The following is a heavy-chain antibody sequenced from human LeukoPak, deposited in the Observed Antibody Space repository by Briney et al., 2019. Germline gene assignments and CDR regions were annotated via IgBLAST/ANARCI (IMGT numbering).Heavy chain of an antibody. CDR2: ISGSGGST. V-gene: IGHV3-23*01. CDR1: GFTFSSSA. CDR3: AKGGSYRSQPYFDY. D-gene: IGHD3-16*02. J-gene: IGHJ4*02. Sequence: TGGSLRLSCAASGFTFSSSAMSWVRQAPGKGLEWVSAISGSGGSTYYADSVKGRFTISRDNSKNTLYLQMNSLRAEDTAVYYCAKGGSYRSQPYFDYWGQGTPVTVSS.